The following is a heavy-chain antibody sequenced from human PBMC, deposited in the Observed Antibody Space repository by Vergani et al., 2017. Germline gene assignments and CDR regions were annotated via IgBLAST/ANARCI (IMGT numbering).Heavy chain of an antibody. V-gene: IGHV3-11*04. Sequence: QGQLVESGGGLVKPGGSLRLSCAASGFSLSDYYMTWIRQAPGKGLEWISYISSSGTTIYYADSVKGRFTISRNNAKNLLLLQMDSLRAEDTALYYCARGDYHVSFEIWGRGPMVTISS. CDR3: ARGDYHVSFEI. CDR2: ISSSGTTI. J-gene: IGHJ3*02. CDR1: GFSLSDYY. D-gene: IGHD3-10*02.